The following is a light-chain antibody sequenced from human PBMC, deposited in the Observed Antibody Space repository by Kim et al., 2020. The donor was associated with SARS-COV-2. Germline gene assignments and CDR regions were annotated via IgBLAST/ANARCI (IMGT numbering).Light chain of an antibody. CDR1: SLRSYY. J-gene: IGLJ2*01. CDR3: NSRDSNDNVL. Sequence: SSELTQDPAVSVALGQTVRITCQGDSLRSYYATWYQQKPGQAPIVVIYGKNNRHSGIPDRFSGSSSGNTASLTITGTQAGDEADYYCNSRDSNDNVLFGGGTKLTVL. CDR2: GKN. V-gene: IGLV3-19*01.